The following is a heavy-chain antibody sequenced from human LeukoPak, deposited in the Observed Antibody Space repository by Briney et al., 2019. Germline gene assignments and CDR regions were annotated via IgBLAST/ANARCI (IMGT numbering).Heavy chain of an antibody. CDR3: ARDLAHYYDSSGYRTPFDY. D-gene: IGHD3-22*01. V-gene: IGHV1-3*01. CDR1: GYTFTSYA. CDR2: INAGNGNT. J-gene: IGHJ4*02. Sequence: ASVKVSCKASGYTFTSYAMYWVRQAPGQRLEWMGWINAGNGNTKYSQKFQGRVTITRDTSASTAYMELSSLRSEDTAVYCCARDLAHYYDSSGYRTPFDYWGQGTLVTVSS.